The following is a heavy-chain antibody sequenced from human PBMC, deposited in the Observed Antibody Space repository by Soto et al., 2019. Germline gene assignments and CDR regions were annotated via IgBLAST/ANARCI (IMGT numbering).Heavy chain of an antibody. CDR2: IIPIFGTA. J-gene: IGHJ6*01. V-gene: IGHV1-69*01. CDR1: GGTFSSYA. CDR3: VRGPFAAARYYGMDV. D-gene: IGHD6-6*01. Sequence: QVQLVQSGAEVKKPGSSVKVSCKASGGTFSSYAISWVRQAPGQGLEWMGGIIPIFGTANYGQKFQGRVTITAEESTSTAYMELSSLRSEDTAVYYCVRGPFAAARYYGMDVSGQGSTVTASS.